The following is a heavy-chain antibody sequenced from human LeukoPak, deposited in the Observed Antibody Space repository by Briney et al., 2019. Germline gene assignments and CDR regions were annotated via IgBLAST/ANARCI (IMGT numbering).Heavy chain of an antibody. V-gene: IGHV4-39*01. D-gene: IGHD1-26*01. CDR2: IYYSGST. J-gene: IGHJ4*02. CDR1: GGSISSSSYY. CDR3: ARHSGSYLVIDY. Sequence: SETLSLTCTVSGGSISSSSYYWGWIRQPPGKGLEWIGRIYYSGSTYYNPSLKSRVTISVDTSKNQFSLKLSSVTAADTAVYYCARHSGSYLVIDYWGQGTLVTVSS.